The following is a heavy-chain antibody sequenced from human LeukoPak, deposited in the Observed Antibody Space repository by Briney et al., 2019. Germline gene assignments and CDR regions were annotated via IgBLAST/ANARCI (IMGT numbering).Heavy chain of an antibody. CDR3: AREGGSRNGYAYH. Sequence: AAVKLSSTASGYTFTSYYMHLVRQAPGQGLEWMGWINPHSGGINYAHKFQGRVTMTRDTSISTAYMELSSLRSDDTAVYYCAREGGSRNGYAYHWGQGT. D-gene: IGHD5-18*01. V-gene: IGHV1-2*07. CDR2: INPHSGGI. CDR1: GYTFTSYY. J-gene: IGHJ1*01.